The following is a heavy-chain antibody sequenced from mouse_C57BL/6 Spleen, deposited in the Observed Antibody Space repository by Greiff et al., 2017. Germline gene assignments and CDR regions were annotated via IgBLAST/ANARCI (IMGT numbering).Heavy chain of an antibody. J-gene: IGHJ1*03. CDR3: ARGYVDV. CDR2: IDPSDSYT. Sequence: QVQLQQPGAELVMPGASVKLSCKASGYTFTSYWMHWVKQRPGQGLEWIGEIDPSDSYTNYNQKFKGKSTLTVDKSSSTAYMQLSSLTSEDSAVYYCARGYVDVWGTGTTVTVSS. CDR1: GYTFTSYW. V-gene: IGHV1-69*01.